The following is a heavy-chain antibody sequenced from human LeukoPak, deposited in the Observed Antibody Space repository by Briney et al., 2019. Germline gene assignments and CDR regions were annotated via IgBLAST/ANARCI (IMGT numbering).Heavy chain of an antibody. CDR1: GGSISSYY. V-gene: IGHV4-34*01. CDR2: INHSGST. D-gene: IGHD3-3*02. Sequence: SETLSLTCTVSGGSISSYYWSWIRQPPGKGLEWIGEINHSGSTNYNPSLKSRVTISVDTSKNQFSLKLSSVTAADTAVYYCARGAFLEWLPKYWGQGTLVTVSS. CDR3: ARGAFLEWLPKY. J-gene: IGHJ4*02.